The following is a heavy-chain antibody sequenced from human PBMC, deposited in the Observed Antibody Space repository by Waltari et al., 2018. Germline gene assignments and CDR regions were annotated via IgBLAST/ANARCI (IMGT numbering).Heavy chain of an antibody. CDR2: SNPNSGGT. J-gene: IGHJ4*02. CDR3: ARDEAVRGVIPFDY. Sequence: QVQLVQSGAEVKKPGASVKVSCKASGYTFTGYYMHWVRQAPGQGLEWRGWSNPNSGGTNYEQKLQGRVTMTRDTSISTAYMELSRLRSDDTAVYYCARDEAVRGVIPFDYWGQGTLVTVSS. V-gene: IGHV1-2*02. D-gene: IGHD3-10*01. CDR1: GYTFTGYY.